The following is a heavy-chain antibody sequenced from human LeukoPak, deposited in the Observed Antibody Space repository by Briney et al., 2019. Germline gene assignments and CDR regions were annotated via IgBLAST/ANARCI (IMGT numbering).Heavy chain of an antibody. CDR3: ARDGHYYGSGTYYRRASTFDI. D-gene: IGHD3-10*01. CDR2: ISANNGYT. CDR1: GYTFTSYG. Sequence: ASVKVSCKASGYTFTSYGNSWVRQAPGQGLEWMGWISANNGYTNYAQKLQGRVTMTTDTSTTTAYMELTSLTSDDTAVYYCARDGHYYGSGTYYRRASTFDIWGQGTMVTVSS. J-gene: IGHJ3*02. V-gene: IGHV1-18*04.